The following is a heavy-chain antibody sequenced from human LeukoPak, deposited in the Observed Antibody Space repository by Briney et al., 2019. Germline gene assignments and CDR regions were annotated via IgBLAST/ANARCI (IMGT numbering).Heavy chain of an antibody. V-gene: IGHV6-1*01. CDR2: TYYRSEWYN. J-gene: IGHJ6*03. Sequence: SQTLSLTCAISGDSVSRNGAAWNWIRQSPSRGLEWLGRTYYRSEWYNDYPVSLKSRITIKPDTSKNHFSLQFNSMTPEDTAVYYCAREVRKYNYGYSQYHYYMDIWGKGTTVTVSS. D-gene: IGHD5-18*01. CDR3: AREVRKYNYGYSQYHYYMDI. CDR1: GDSVSRNGAA.